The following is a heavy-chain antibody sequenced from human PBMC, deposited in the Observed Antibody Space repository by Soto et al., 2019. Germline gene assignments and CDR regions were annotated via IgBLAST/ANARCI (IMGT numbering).Heavy chain of an antibody. J-gene: IGHJ5*02. CDR3: ARAMVYAQPFDP. V-gene: IGHV4-34*01. CDR1: GGSFRGYY. Sequence: PSETLALTCAVYGGSFRGYYWSWIRQPPGKGLEWIGEINHSGSTNYNPSLKSRVTISVDTSKNQFSLKLSSVTAADTAVYYCARAMVYAQPFDPWGQGTLVTVSS. CDR2: INHSGST. D-gene: IGHD2-8*01.